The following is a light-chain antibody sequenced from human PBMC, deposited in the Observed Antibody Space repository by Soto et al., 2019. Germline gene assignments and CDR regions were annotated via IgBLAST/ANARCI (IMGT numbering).Light chain of an antibody. J-gene: IGLJ2*01. CDR1: SSDVGAYNY. V-gene: IGLV2-14*01. CDR3: SSYSSSSTVL. CDR2: EVS. Sequence: QSVLTQPASVSGSPGQSITISCTGTSSDVGAYNYVSWYQQHPGKVPKLMIYEVSNRPSGVSNRFSGSKSGNTASLTISGLQAEDEADYYCSSYSSSSTVLFGGGTKLTGL.